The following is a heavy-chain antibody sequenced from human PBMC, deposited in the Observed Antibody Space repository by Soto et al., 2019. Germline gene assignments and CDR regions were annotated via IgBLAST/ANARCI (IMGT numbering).Heavy chain of an antibody. CDR2: MNPNSGNT. CDR1: GYTFTSYD. D-gene: IGHD3-3*01. Sequence: GASVKVSCKASGYTFTSYDINWVRQATGQGLEWMGWMNPNSGNTGYAQKFQGRVTMTRNTSISTASLKLSSVTAADTAVYYCAREKKLRFLEWSLDYYYYYMDVWGKGTTVTVSS. CDR3: AREKKLRFLEWSLDYYYYYMDV. J-gene: IGHJ6*03. V-gene: IGHV1-8*01.